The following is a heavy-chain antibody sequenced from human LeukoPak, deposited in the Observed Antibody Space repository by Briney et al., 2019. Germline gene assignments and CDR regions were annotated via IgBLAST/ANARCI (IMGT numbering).Heavy chain of an antibody. D-gene: IGHD1-26*01. J-gene: IGHJ4*02. CDR2: ISYDGSNK. Sequence: PGRSLRLSCAASGFTFSSYAMHWVRQAPGKGLEWVAVISYDGSNKYYADSVKGRFTISRDNSKNTLYLQMNSLRAEDTAVYYCARDRIVGAMGGVDYWGQGTLVTVSS. CDR3: ARDRIVGAMGGVDY. V-gene: IGHV3-30*04. CDR1: GFTFSSYA.